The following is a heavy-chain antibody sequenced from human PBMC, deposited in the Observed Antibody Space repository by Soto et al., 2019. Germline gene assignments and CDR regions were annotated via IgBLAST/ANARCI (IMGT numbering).Heavy chain of an antibody. V-gene: IGHV3-33*01. Sequence: QVQLVESGGGVVQPGRSLRLSCAASGFTFSSYGMHWVRQAPGKGLEWVAVIWYDGSNKYYADSVKGRFTISRDNSKNTLYLQMNSLRAEDTAVYYCARDSSGSIDAFDIWGQGTMVTVS. CDR3: ARDSSGSIDAFDI. CDR2: IWYDGSNK. J-gene: IGHJ3*02. D-gene: IGHD3-22*01. CDR1: GFTFSSYG.